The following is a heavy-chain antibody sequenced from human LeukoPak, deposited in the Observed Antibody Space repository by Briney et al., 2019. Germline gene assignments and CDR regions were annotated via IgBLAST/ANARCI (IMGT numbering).Heavy chain of an antibody. J-gene: IGHJ4*02. V-gene: IGHV3-21*01. CDR2: ISSSSSYI. Sequence: GGSLRLSCAVSGFTFSSYSMNWVRQAPGKGLEWVSSISSSSSYIYYADSVKGRFTISRDNAKNSLYLQMNSLRAEDTAVYYCARDLTSALDYWGQGTLVTVSS. CDR1: GFTFSSYS. D-gene: IGHD1-26*01. CDR3: ARDLTSALDY.